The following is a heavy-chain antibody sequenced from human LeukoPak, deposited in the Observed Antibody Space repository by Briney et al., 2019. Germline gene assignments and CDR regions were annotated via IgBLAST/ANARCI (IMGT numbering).Heavy chain of an antibody. J-gene: IGHJ4*02. CDR2: ISSTSGYI. CDR3: AREKISFGWSGYRHDYFDC. CDR1: GFTFSSYG. Sequence: PGGSLRLSRAASGFTFSSYGMSWVRQAPGKGLEWVSSISSTSGYIFYADSVKGRFTISRDNAKGSLYLQMNSLRAEDTAVYYCAREKISFGWSGYRHDYFDCWGQGTLVTVSS. V-gene: IGHV3-21*01. D-gene: IGHD3-3*01.